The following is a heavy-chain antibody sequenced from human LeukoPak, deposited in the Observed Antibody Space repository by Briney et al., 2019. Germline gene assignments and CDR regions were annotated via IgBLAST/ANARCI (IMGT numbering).Heavy chain of an antibody. Sequence: PSETLSLTCTVSGGSISSYYWSWIRQPPGKGLEWIGYIYYSGSTKYNPSLKSRVTISLDTSKNQFSLKLSSVTSADTAVYYCARDRADYTSYFDYWGQGTLVTVSS. CDR3: ARDRADYTSYFDY. V-gene: IGHV4-59*01. CDR2: IYYSGST. J-gene: IGHJ4*02. D-gene: IGHD2-2*02. CDR1: GGSISSYY.